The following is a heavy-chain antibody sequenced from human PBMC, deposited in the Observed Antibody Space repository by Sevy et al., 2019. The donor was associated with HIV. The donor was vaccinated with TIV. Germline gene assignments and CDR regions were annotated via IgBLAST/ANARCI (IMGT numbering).Heavy chain of an antibody. J-gene: IGHJ4*02. V-gene: IGHV3-30-3*01. CDR1: GFTFSKYW. D-gene: IGHD2-2*01. CDR3: AREGYCSSTSCYGFVY. CDR2: ISYDGSNK. Sequence: GGSLRLSCAASGFTFSKYWMSWVRQAPGKGLEWVAVISYDGSNKYYADSVKGRFTISRDNSKNTLYLQMNSLRAEDTVVYYCAREGYCSSTSCYGFVYWGQGTLVTVSS.